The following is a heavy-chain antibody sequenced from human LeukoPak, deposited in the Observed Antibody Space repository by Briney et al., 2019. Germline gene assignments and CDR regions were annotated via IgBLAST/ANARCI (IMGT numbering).Heavy chain of an antibody. CDR1: GYSFTSCW. J-gene: IGHJ4*02. Sequence: GESLKISCKGSGYSFTSCWIGWVRQMPGKGLEWMGIIYPGDSDTRYSPSFQGQVTISADKSISTAYLQWSSLKASDTAMYYCARHPIPKKYCSGGSCYDNYFDYWGQGTLVTVSS. V-gene: IGHV5-51*01. CDR2: IYPGDSDT. D-gene: IGHD2-15*01. CDR3: ARHPIPKKYCSGGSCYDNYFDY.